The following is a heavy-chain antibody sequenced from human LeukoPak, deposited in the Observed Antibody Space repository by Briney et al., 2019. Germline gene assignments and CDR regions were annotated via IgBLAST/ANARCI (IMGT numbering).Heavy chain of an antibody. CDR2: IYYSGNT. J-gene: IGHJ3*02. D-gene: IGHD3-10*01. V-gene: IGHV4-31*01. Sequence: PSETLSLTCTVSGGSISSGGYYWSWVRQHPGKGLEWIGYIYYSGNTYYNPSLKSLVTIPVDTSKNQFSLKLSSVTAADTAVYYCARTYGSGLSAFDIWGQGTMVTVSS. CDR3: ARTYGSGLSAFDI. CDR1: GGSISSGGYY.